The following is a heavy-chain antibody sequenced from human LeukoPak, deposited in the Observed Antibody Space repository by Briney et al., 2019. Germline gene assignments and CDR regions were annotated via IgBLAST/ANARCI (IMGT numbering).Heavy chain of an antibody. J-gene: IGHJ5*02. V-gene: IGHV3-21*01. CDR2: ISSSSNYI. Sequence: AGGSLRLSCAASGFTFNSYSMNWVRQAPGKGLEWVSSISSSSNYIYYADSVRGRFTISRDNGKNSVYLQMNSLRVEDTAVYYCARDWRKWFDPWGQGTLVTVSS. CDR3: ARDWRKWFDP. CDR1: GFTFNSYS.